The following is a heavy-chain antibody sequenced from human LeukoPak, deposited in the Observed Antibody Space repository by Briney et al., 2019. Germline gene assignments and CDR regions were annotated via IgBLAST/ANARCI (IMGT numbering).Heavy chain of an antibody. Sequence: PGGSLRLSCAASRFTFDDYAMHWVRQAPGKGLEWVSAISGSGGSTYYADSVKGRFTISRDNSKNTLYLQMNSLRAEDTAVYYCAKVGYSSSWYRGYFDYWGQGTLVTVSS. CDR3: AKVGYSSSWYRGYFDY. CDR2: ISGSGGST. D-gene: IGHD6-13*01. J-gene: IGHJ4*02. V-gene: IGHV3-23*01. CDR1: RFTFDDYA.